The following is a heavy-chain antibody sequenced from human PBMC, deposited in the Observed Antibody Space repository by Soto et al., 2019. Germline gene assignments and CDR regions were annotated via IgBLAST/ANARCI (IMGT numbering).Heavy chain of an antibody. CDR2: IDWDDDK. D-gene: IGHD3-3*01. CDR3: ARTHDFWSGYFPYGMDV. J-gene: IGHJ6*02. V-gene: IGHV2-70*11. Sequence: GSGPTLVNATQSLTLNCSFSGFSLSTRGMCVSWIRQPPGKALEWLARIDWDDDKYYSTSLKTRLTISKDTSKNQVVLTMTNMDPVDTATYYCARTHDFWSGYFPYGMDVWGQGTTVTVSS. CDR1: GFSLSTRGMC.